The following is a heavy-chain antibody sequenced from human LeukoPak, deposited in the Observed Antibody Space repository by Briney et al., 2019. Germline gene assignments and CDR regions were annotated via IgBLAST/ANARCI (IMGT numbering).Heavy chain of an antibody. D-gene: IGHD6-19*01. CDR1: GGSISSYY. CDR3: ARDSYSSGWYEGFDP. J-gene: IGHJ5*02. CDR2: IYYSGST. V-gene: IGHV4-59*12. Sequence: SETLSLTCTVSGGSISSYYWSWIRQPPGKGLEWIGYIYYSGSTNYNPSLKSRVTISVDTSKNQFSLKLSSVTAADTAVYYCARDSYSSGWYEGFDPWGQGTLVTVSS.